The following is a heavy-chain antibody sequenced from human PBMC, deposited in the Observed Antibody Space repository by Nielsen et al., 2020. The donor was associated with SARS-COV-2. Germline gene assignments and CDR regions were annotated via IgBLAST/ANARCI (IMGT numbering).Heavy chain of an antibody. V-gene: IGHV1-18*01. CDR3: ARVGTIWQWLVRTYYFDY. J-gene: IGHJ4*02. CDR2: ISAYNGNT. CDR1: GYTFTSYA. Sequence: ASVKVSCKASGYTFTSYAMHWVRQAPGQGLEWMGWISAYNGNTNYAQKLQGRVTMTTDTSTSTAYMELRSLRSDDTAVYYCARVGTIWQWLVRTYYFDYWGQGTLVTVSS. D-gene: IGHD6-19*01.